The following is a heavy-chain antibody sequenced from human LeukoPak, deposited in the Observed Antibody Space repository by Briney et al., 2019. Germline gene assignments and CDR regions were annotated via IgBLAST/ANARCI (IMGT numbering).Heavy chain of an antibody. D-gene: IGHD3-22*01. CDR1: GGSISSYY. V-gene: IGHV4-59*01. J-gene: IGHJ5*02. CDR3: ARTVAYYDRPDWFDP. CDR2: IYYSGST. Sequence: SETLSLTCAVSGGSISSYYWSWVRQPPGKGLEWIGYIYYSGSTNYNPSLKSRVPISVDTPNHQFSLKLSSVTDADTAVYYCARTVAYYDRPDWFDPWGQGNLVTVSS.